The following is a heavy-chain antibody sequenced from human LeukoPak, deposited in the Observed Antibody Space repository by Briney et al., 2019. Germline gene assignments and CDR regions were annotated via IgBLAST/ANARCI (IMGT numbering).Heavy chain of an antibody. CDR2: TYYRSKWYS. J-gene: IGHJ4*02. V-gene: IGHV6-1*01. D-gene: IGHD5-12*01. CDR3: ARDHMGDIVLDY. CDR1: GDSVSSNSAA. Sequence: SQTLSLTCAISGDSVSSNSAAWNWIRRSPSRGLEWLGRTYYRSKWYSNYAVSVRSRITINPDTSKNQFSLQLNSVTPEDTAVYYCARDHMGDIVLDYWGQGTLVTVSS.